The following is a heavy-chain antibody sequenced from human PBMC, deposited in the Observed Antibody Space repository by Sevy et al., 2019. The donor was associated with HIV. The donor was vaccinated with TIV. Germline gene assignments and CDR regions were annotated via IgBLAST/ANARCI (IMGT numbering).Heavy chain of an antibody. D-gene: IGHD2-15*01. CDR3: ARAYCSGGRCYSLAY. CDR1: GYTFTTYG. CDR2: ISAFNGDT. J-gene: IGHJ4*02. Sequence: GSVKVSCKASGYTFTTYGITWVRQAPGQGLEWMGWISAFNGDTNYAQKLQGRVTMTTDTSTSTAYMELRSLRSDDTAVYYCARAYCSGGRCYSLAYWGQGTLVTVSS. V-gene: IGHV1-18*01.